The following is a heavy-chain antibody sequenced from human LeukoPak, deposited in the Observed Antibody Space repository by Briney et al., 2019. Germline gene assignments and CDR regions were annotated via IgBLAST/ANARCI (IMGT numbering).Heavy chain of an antibody. CDR3: AREPRDGYNYFYYYYGMDV. J-gene: IGHJ6*02. CDR1: GFTFSSYA. Sequence: PGGSLRLSCAASGFTFSSYAMHWVRQAPGKGLEWVAVISYDGSNKYYADSVKGRFTISRDNSKNTLYLQMNSLRAEDTAVYYCAREPRDGYNYFYYYYGMDVWGQGTTVTVSS. CDR2: ISYDGSNK. D-gene: IGHD5-24*01. V-gene: IGHV3-30*01.